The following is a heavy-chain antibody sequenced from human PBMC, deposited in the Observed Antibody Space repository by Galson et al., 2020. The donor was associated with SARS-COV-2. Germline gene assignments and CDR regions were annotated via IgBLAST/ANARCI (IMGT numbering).Heavy chain of an antibody. CDR3: AHRSGQWLAPYFDY. V-gene: IGHV2-5*02. J-gene: IGHJ4*02. CDR2: IYWDDDK. D-gene: IGHD6-19*01. CDR1: GFSLSTSGVG. Sequence: KMSGPTLVKPTHTLTLTCTFSGFSLSTSGVGVGWIRQPPGKALEWLALIYWDDDKRYSPSLKSRLTITKDTSKNQVVLTMTNMDPVDTATYYCAHRSGQWLAPYFDYWGQGTMVTVSS.